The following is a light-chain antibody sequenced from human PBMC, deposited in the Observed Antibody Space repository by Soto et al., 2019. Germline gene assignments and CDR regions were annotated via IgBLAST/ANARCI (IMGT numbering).Light chain of an antibody. V-gene: IGKV3-20*01. CDR1: QSVASSY. CDR2: GAS. Sequence: EIVLTQSPGTLSLSPGKGATLSCRASQSVASSYLAWYQQKPGQAPRLIIYGASNRATGTPDRFSGGGSGTDFTLTISRLEPEDFAVYYCQQYGSSSFTFGQGTKLEIK. CDR3: QQYGSSSFT. J-gene: IGKJ2*01.